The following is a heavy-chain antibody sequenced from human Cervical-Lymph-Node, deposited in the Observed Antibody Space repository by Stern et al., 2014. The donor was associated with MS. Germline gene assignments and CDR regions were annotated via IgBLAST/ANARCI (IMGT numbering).Heavy chain of an antibody. Sequence: QLQLQDSGPGLLRPSEPLSLTCTASGAPITSYYWSWIRQPPGKGLEWIGYIYYSGTTNYNASLKGRVAISIDTSKTQFSLRLSSVTAADTAVYYCARATDLWGQGTLVTVSS. CDR3: ARATDL. V-gene: IGHV4-59*01. J-gene: IGHJ5*02. CDR2: IYYSGTT. CDR1: GAPITSYY.